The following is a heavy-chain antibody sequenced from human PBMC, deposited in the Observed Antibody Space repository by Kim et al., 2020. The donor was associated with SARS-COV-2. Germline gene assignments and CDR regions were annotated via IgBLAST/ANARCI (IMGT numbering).Heavy chain of an antibody. Sequence: SETLSLTCSVASASFSENYWSWIRQPPGRGLEWIGYIHHTGTPTYNPSLKSRVAISVDSSKNQFTLNLNSMTTADTAVYYCVSKRADSSGFIDSWGQGTLVTVSS. V-gene: IGHV4-59*03. J-gene: IGHJ4*02. CDR2: IHHTGTP. CDR1: SASFSENY. D-gene: IGHD3-22*01. CDR3: VSKRADSSGFIDS.